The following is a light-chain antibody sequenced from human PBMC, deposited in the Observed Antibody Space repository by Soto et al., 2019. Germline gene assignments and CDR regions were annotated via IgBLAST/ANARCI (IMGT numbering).Light chain of an antibody. CDR1: SSDVGAYDY. V-gene: IGLV2-14*01. CDR3: SSYASNNILYV. Sequence: QSALTQPASVSGSPGQSITISCTGTSSDVGAYDYVSWYQHPPGKAPKLIIYEVSNRPSGVSNRFSGSKSGNTASPTISGIQAEDEADYYCSSYASNNILYVFGTGTKVTVL. CDR2: EVS. J-gene: IGLJ1*01.